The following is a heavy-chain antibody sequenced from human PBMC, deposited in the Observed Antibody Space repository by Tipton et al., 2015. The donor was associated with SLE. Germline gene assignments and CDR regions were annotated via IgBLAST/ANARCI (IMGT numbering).Heavy chain of an antibody. D-gene: IGHD2-15*01. CDR1: GDSISSDH. V-gene: IGHV4-59*12. CDR3: ARGVVGAANFYNYSMDA. Sequence: LRLSCSVSGDSISSDHWSWIRQPPGKGLEWIGYLFHSGNPDYSGSTDYNPSLKSRVTISVDKSKNQFSLKLSSVTAADTAVYYCARGVVGAANFYNYSMDAWGQGTTVTVSS. J-gene: IGHJ6*02. CDR2: LFHSGNPDYSGST.